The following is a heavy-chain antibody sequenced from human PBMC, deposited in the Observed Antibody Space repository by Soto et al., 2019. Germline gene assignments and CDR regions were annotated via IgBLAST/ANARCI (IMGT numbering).Heavy chain of an antibody. Sequence: QVQLVQSGAEVKKPGSSVKVSCKASGGTFSSYAISWVRQAPGHGLEWMGWIIPIFGTANSAQKFQGRVTITADESTSTDYMELSSLRSEDTAVYYCARDKAAAGPNNWFDPWGQGTLVTVSS. V-gene: IGHV1-69*12. CDR3: ARDKAAAGPNNWFDP. CDR1: GGTFSSYA. J-gene: IGHJ5*02. CDR2: IIPIFGTA. D-gene: IGHD6-13*01.